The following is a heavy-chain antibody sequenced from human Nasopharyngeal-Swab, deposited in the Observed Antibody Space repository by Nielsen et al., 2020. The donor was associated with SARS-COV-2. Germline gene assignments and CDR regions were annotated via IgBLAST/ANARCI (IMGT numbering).Heavy chain of an antibody. CDR3: AKAYYDFWSGYRIYGMDV. V-gene: IGHV3-74*01. CDR2: INRDGSTT. D-gene: IGHD3-3*01. J-gene: IGHJ6*02. Sequence: GESLKISCAASGFTLSGYWMHWVRQAPGKGLVWVSRINRDGSTTTYADSVKGRFTISRDNAKNSLYLQMNSLRAEDTALYYCAKAYYDFWSGYRIYGMDVWGQGTTVTVSS. CDR1: GFTLSGYW.